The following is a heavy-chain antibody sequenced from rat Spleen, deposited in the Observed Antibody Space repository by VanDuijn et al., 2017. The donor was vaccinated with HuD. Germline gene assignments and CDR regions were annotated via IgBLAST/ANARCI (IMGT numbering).Heavy chain of an antibody. CDR2: IWTGGST. CDR3: AREGALYYYDGSYYLGY. CDR1: GFSLTSYN. D-gene: IGHD1-12*02. Sequence: QVQLKESGPFLVQPSHTLSLTCTVSGFSLTSYNVHWVRQPTGKGLEWMGVIWTGGSTDYNSALKSRLSISRDTSKSQVFLKMNSLQTEDIATYDCAREGALYYYDGSYYLGYWGQGVMVTVSS. V-gene: IGHV2-30*01. J-gene: IGHJ2*01.